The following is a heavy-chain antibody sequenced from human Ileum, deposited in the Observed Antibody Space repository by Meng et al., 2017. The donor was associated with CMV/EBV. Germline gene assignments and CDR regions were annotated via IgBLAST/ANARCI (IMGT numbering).Heavy chain of an antibody. V-gene: IGHV6-1*01. CDR2: TYYRSKWYN. J-gene: IGHJ6*02. D-gene: IGHD6-13*01. Sequence: SQTLSLTCAISGDSVPSNSAAWNWIRQSPSRGLEWLGRTYYRSKWYNDYAVSVKSRITINPDTSKNQFSLQLNSVTPEDTAVYYCARDLGYSSSWRYYYGMDVWGQGTTVTVSS. CDR1: GDSVPSNSAA. CDR3: ARDLGYSSSWRYYYGMDV.